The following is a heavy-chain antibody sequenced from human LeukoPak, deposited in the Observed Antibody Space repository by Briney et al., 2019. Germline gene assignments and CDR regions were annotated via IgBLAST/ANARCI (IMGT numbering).Heavy chain of an antibody. V-gene: IGHV1-18*01. D-gene: IGHD3-16*02. CDR1: GYTFTSYG. Sequence: GASVKVSCKASGYTFTSYGISWVRQAPGQGLEWMGWISAYNGNTNYAQKLQGRVTMTTDTSTSTAYMELRSLRSDDTAVYYCARDRDYVWGSYRPSGAFDIWGQGTMVTVSS. J-gene: IGHJ3*02. CDR3: ARDRDYVWGSYRPSGAFDI. CDR2: ISAYNGNT.